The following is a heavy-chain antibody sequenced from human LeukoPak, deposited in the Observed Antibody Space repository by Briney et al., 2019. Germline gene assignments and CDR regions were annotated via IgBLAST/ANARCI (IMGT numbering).Heavy chain of an antibody. CDR2: INTNTGNP. CDR1: GYTFTSYA. CDR3: AREGAVAGLNWFDP. Sequence: ASVKVSCKASGYTFTSYAMNWVRQAPGQGLEWMGWINTNTGNPTYAQGFTGRFVFSLDTSVSTAYLQISSLKAEDTAVYYCAREGAVAGLNWFDPWGQGTLVTVS. V-gene: IGHV7-4-1*02. J-gene: IGHJ5*02. D-gene: IGHD6-13*01.